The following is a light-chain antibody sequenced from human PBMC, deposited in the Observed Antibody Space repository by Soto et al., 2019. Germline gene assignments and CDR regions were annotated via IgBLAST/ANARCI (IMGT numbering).Light chain of an antibody. J-gene: IGKJ1*01. Sequence: EIVMAQSPATLSVSPGERATLSCRASQSVSSKLGWYQQKPGQAPRLLIYGASTRATGIPARFSGSGSGTEFTLTISSLQSEDSALYYCQQYTNWPPTFGQGTKVEIK. V-gene: IGKV3D-15*01. CDR2: GAS. CDR3: QQYTNWPPT. CDR1: QSVSSK.